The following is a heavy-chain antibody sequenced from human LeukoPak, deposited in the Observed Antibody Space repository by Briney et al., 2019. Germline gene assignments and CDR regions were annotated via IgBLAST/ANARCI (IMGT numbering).Heavy chain of an antibody. J-gene: IGHJ5*02. CDR3: ARAVGANA. V-gene: IGHV3-48*03. Sequence: GGSLRLSCAASGFTFSSYSFHWVRQAPGKGLEWVSYISSSGGGIYYADSVKGRFTISRDNAKNSLYPQMNSLRAEDTAVYYCARAVGANAWGQGTLVTVSP. CDR2: ISSSGGGI. CDR1: GFTFSSYS. D-gene: IGHD1-26*01.